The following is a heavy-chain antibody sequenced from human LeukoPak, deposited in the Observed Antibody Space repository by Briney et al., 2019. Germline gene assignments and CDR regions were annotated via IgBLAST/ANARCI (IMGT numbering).Heavy chain of an antibody. CDR2: IRNDGSNK. J-gene: IGHJ5*02. CDR1: GFTFSIYG. V-gene: IGHV3-30*02. CDR3: AKGGSYRYSWFDP. D-gene: IGHD3-16*02. Sequence: PGGSLRLSCAASGFTFSIYGIHWVRQAPGKGLGWVAFIRNDGSNKYYADSVKGRFSISRDNAKNTLYLQMNSLRVEDTAVYYCAKGGSYRYSWFDPWGQGTLVTVSS.